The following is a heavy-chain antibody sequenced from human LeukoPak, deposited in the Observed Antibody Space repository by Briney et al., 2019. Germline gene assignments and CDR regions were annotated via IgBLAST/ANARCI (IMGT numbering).Heavy chain of an antibody. CDR3: ARDARGNDVGNWFDP. CDR2: INPNSGGT. CDR1: GYTFTGYY. D-gene: IGHD1-1*01. Sequence: GASVKVSCKASGYTFTGYYMHWVRQAPGQGLEWIGWINPNSGGTNYAQKFQGRVTMTRDTSISTAYMELSRLRSDDTAVYYCARDARGNDVGNWFDPWGQGTLVTVSS. V-gene: IGHV1-2*02. J-gene: IGHJ5*02.